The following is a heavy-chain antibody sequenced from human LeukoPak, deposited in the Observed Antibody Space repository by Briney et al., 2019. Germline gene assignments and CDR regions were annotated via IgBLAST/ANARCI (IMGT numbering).Heavy chain of an antibody. CDR2: LDINGNT. CDR1: GGSVSSYY. CDR3: AKYYDFWSGYLDI. D-gene: IGHD3-3*01. V-gene: IGHV4-4*07. Sequence: SETLSLTCTVSGGSVSSYYWSWIRQPAGKGLEWIGRLDINGNTNYSPSLKSRVTMSVDTSKNQFSLKLSSVTAADTALYYCAKYYDFWSGYLDIWGQGTMVTVSS. J-gene: IGHJ3*02.